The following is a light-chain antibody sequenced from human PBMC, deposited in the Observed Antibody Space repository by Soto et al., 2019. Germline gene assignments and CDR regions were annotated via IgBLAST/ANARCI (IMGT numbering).Light chain of an antibody. CDR2: SAS. V-gene: IGKV3-15*01. CDR3: QQYNNWPPIT. CDR1: QSVSKS. Sequence: EIVMTQSPATVSVSPGERATLSCRASQSVSKSLAWYQQKPGQAPRLLIYSASTRATGIPARFSGSGSETEFTLTISSLQSEDFAVYYCQQYNNWPPITFGQGTRLEIK. J-gene: IGKJ5*01.